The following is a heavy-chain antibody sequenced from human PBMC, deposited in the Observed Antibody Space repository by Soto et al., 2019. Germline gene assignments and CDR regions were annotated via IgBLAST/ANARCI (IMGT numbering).Heavy chain of an antibody. CDR1: GFTFSSYG. CDR2: ISYDGSNK. D-gene: IGHD3-10*01. CDR3: AKEGGYYGSGSYSVGENYYGMDV. J-gene: IGHJ6*02. V-gene: IGHV3-30*18. Sequence: QVQLVESGGGVVQPGRSLRLSCAASGFTFSSYGMHWVRQAPGKGLEWVAVISYDGSNKYYADSVKGRFTISRDNSKNTLYLQMNSLRAEDTAVYYCAKEGGYYGSGSYSVGENYYGMDVWDQGTTVTVSS.